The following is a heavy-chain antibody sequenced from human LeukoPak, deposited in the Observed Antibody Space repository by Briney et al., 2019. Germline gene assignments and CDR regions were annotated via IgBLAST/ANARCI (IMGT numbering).Heavy chain of an antibody. Sequence: GGSLRLSCAASGFIFTNYFMSWVRQAPGKGLEWVASIKHDGSEKYYVDSVKGRFTISRDNAKNSLYLQMNSLRAEDTAVYYCARIVRYYDFWSGYYLPYDFDYWGQGTLVTVSS. J-gene: IGHJ4*02. CDR2: IKHDGSEK. CDR3: ARIVRYYDFWSGYYLPYDFDY. CDR1: GFIFTNYF. D-gene: IGHD3-3*01. V-gene: IGHV3-7*03.